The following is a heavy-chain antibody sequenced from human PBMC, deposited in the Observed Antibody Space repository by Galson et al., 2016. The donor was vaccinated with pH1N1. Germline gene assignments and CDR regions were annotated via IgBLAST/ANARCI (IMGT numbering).Heavy chain of an antibody. Sequence: SVKVSCKASRDTFINYAFSWVRQAPGKGLEWMGGIIPILGAPNYAQNFQGRVTISTDKSTTTAYMELTGLTSGDTAIYYCARMSSGYNTFYSWGQGTLITVSS. D-gene: IGHD6-25*01. V-gene: IGHV1-69*10. CDR3: ARMSSGYNTFYS. CDR1: RDTFINYA. J-gene: IGHJ4*02. CDR2: IIPILGAP.